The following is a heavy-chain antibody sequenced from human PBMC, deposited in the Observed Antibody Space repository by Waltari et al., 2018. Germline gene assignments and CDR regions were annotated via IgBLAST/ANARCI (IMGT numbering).Heavy chain of an antibody. V-gene: IGHV1-69*14. CDR1: GGTFSSYA. Sequence: QVQLVQSGAEVKKPGSSVKVSCKASGGTFSSYAISWVRQAPGQGLEWMGGVIPIFGTANYAQKFQGRVTITADKSTSTAYMELSSLRSEDTAVYYCATRIAAAGTEYFQHWGQGTLVTVSS. CDR3: ATRIAAAGTEYFQH. D-gene: IGHD6-13*01. J-gene: IGHJ1*01. CDR2: VIPIFGTA.